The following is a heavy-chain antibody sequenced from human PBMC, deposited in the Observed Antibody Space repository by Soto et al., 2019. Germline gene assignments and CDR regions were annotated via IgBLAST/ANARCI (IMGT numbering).Heavy chain of an antibody. CDR3: AGGVGATAATFDY. CDR2: INPGNGDT. Sequence: QVHLVQSGAEVKKPGASVKVSCKASGDTFTDYAIHWVRQAPRQRLEWLAWINPGNGDTQYSQKFQGRVTLTRDTSATTANMELSSLRFEDTSVYFCAGGVGATAATFDYWGQGTLVTVSS. V-gene: IGHV1-3*01. CDR1: GDTFTDYA. J-gene: IGHJ4*02. D-gene: IGHD1-26*01.